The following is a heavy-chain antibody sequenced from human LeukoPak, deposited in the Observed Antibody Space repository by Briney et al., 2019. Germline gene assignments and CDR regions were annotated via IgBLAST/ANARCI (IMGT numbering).Heavy chain of an antibody. CDR2: ISGSGGST. V-gene: IGHV3-23*01. J-gene: IGHJ6*02. CDR1: GFTVSSYY. CDR3: AKDLIYDSSGYGYYYYGMDV. Sequence: GGSLRLSCTASGFTVSSYYMAWVRQAPGKGLEWVSAISGSGGSTYYADSVKGRFTISRDNSKNTLYLQMNSLRAEDTAVYYCAKDLIYDSSGYGYYYYGMDVWGQGTTVTVSS. D-gene: IGHD3-22*01.